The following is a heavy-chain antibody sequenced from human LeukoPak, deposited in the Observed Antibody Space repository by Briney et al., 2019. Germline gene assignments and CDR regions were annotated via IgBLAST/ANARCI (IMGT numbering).Heavy chain of an antibody. CDR1: GGSISSGDYY. Sequence: PSQTLSLTCTVSGGSISSGDYYWTWIPQPPGKGLEWIGYIYYSGSTYFNPSLKSRVTISVDTSKNQFSLKLSSVTAADTAVYYCARSEGYSYYYGMDVWGKGTTVTVPS. CDR3: ARSEGYSYYYGMDV. V-gene: IGHV4-30-4*01. J-gene: IGHJ6*04. D-gene: IGHD5-18*01. CDR2: IYYSGST.